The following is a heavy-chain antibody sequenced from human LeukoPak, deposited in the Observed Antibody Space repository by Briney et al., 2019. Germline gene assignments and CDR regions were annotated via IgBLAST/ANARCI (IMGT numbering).Heavy chain of an antibody. Sequence: ASVKVSCKASGYTFTSYYMHWVRQAPGQGLEWMGIINPSGGSTSYAQKSQGRVTVTRDTSTSTVYMELSSLRSEDTAVYYCARDLSDYDDYWGQGTLVTVSS. CDR2: INPSGGST. V-gene: IGHV1-46*01. CDR1: GYTFTSYY. J-gene: IGHJ4*02. CDR3: ARDLSDYDDY.